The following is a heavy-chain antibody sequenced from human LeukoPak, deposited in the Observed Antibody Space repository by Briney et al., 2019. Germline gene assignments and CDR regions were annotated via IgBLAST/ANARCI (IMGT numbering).Heavy chain of an antibody. V-gene: IGHV3-66*01. D-gene: IGHD3-10*01. CDR2: IYSGGST. Sequence: GGSQRLSCAASGLTLRNNYMSWVRQAPGKGLEWVSVIYSGGSTYYADSVKGRFTISRDNSKNTLYLQMNSLRAEDTAVYFCATGERMVRGDGVDYWGQGTLVTVSS. J-gene: IGHJ4*02. CDR1: GLTLRNNY. CDR3: ATGERMVRGDGVDY.